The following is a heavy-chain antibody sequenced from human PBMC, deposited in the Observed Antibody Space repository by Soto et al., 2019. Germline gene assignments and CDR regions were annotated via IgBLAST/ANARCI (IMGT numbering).Heavy chain of an antibody. V-gene: IGHV4-31*03. Sequence: PSETLSLTCTVSGGSISSGGYYWSWIRQHPGKGLEWIGYIYYSGSTYYNPSLKSRVTISVDTSKNQFSLKLSSVTAADTAVYYCARDEPKGPGPHAFDIWGQGTMVTVS. J-gene: IGHJ3*02. CDR3: ARDEPKGPGPHAFDI. CDR2: IYYSGST. CDR1: GGSISSGGYY.